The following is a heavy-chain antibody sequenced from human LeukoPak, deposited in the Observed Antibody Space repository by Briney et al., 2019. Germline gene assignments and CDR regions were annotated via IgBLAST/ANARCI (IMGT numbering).Heavy chain of an antibody. CDR2: ISSRGSTI. CDR3: ARDTVSWAYYDILTRPPFHYNYMDV. J-gene: IGHJ6*03. V-gene: IGHV3-11*01. Sequence: PGGSLRLSCAASGFTFSDYYMSWIRQAPGKGLEWVSYISSRGSTIYYADSVKGRFTISRDNAKNSLYLQMNSLRAEDTAVYYCARDTVSWAYYDILTRPPFHYNYMDVCGKGTTVTVSS. D-gene: IGHD3-9*01. CDR1: GFTFSDYY.